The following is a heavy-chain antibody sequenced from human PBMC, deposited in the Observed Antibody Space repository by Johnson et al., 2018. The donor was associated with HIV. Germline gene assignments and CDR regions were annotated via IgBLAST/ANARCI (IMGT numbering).Heavy chain of an antibody. V-gene: IGHV3-23*04. J-gene: IGHJ3*01. CDR2: ISGSGGST. Sequence: EVQLVESGGGVVQPGRSLRLACVTSGFSISNYAMHWVRQAPGKGLEWVSGISGSGGSTYYADSVKGRFTISRDNSKNTLYLQMNNLKTEDTVLYYCTRVVVITQEKWGQGPMVTVAS. CDR3: TRVVVITQEK. D-gene: IGHD3-22*01. CDR1: GFSISNYA.